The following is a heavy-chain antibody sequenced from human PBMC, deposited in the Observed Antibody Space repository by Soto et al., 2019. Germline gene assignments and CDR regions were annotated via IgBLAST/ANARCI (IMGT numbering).Heavy chain of an antibody. V-gene: IGHV3-23*01. Sequence: GGSLRLSCAVSGFTFSSYAMSWVRQAPGKGLEWVSTISDSGNSTYSADSVKGRFTISRDNSKNTLYLQMNSLRAEDTAVYYCARDRYGDPLWGQDDFDYWGQGTLVTVSS. CDR1: GFTFSSYA. CDR2: ISDSGNST. J-gene: IGHJ4*02. CDR3: ARDRYGDPLWGQDDFDY. D-gene: IGHD4-17*01.